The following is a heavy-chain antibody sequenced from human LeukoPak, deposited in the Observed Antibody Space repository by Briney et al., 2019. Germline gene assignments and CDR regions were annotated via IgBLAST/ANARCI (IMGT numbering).Heavy chain of an antibody. CDR3: ARGWDDSGYDSHFDY. CDR1: GGSISSGGYS. V-gene: IGHV4-30-2*01. J-gene: IGHJ4*02. Sequence: SETLSLTCAVSGGSISSGGYSWSWIRQPPGTGLEWIGYIYHSGSTYYNPSLKSRVTISVDRSKNQFSLKLSSVTAADTAVYYCARGWDDSGYDSHFDYWGLGTLVTVSS. D-gene: IGHD5-12*01. CDR2: IYHSGST.